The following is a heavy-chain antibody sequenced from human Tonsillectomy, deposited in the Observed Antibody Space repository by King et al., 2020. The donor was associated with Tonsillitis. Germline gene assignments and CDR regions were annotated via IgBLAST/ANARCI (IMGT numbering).Heavy chain of an antibody. Sequence: VQLVESGGGVVQPGRPLRLSCAASGFIFSSYGMDWVRQAPGKGLEWVASISYDGSYEYYEDSVKGRFTISRDNSKNTLFLQMNSLRAEDTAVYYCGTACDGGDCYSNYWGQGTLVTVSS. CDR2: ISYDGSYE. D-gene: IGHD2-21*02. J-gene: IGHJ4*02. V-gene: IGHV3-30*03. CDR3: GTACDGGDCYSNY. CDR1: GFIFSSYG.